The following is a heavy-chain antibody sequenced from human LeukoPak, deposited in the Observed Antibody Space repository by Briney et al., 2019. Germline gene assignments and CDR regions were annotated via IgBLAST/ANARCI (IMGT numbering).Heavy chain of an antibody. CDR2: IFYSGST. V-gene: IGHV4-59*01. D-gene: IGHD6-6*01. CDR1: GGSISSYY. Sequence: PSETLSLTCTVSGGSISSYYWSWIRQPPGKGLEWIGYIFYSGSTDYNPSLRSRVTISLDTSKKQFSLKLHSMTAADTAVYYCARVTSRVADRPNWFDPWGQGTLVTVSS. CDR3: ARVTSRVADRPNWFDP. J-gene: IGHJ5*02.